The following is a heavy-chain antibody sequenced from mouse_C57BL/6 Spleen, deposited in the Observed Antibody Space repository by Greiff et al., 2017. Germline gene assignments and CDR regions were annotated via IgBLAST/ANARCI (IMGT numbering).Heavy chain of an antibody. Sequence: DVQLQASEGGLVQPGSSMKLSCTASGFTFSDYYMAWVRQVPEKGLEWVANINYDGSSTYYLDSLKSRFIISRDNAKNILYLQMSSLKSEDTATYYCARGYYDYDALTGTGAMDYWGQGTSVTVSS. CDR1: GFTFSDYY. CDR3: ARGYYDYDALTGTGAMDY. CDR2: INYDGSST. J-gene: IGHJ4*01. V-gene: IGHV5-16*01. D-gene: IGHD2-4*01.